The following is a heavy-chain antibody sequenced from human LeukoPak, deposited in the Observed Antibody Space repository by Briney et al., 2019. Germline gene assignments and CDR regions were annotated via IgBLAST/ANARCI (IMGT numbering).Heavy chain of an antibody. D-gene: IGHD1-26*01. CDR3: VKDIFRGTYSGFDY. J-gene: IGHJ4*02. Sequence: GGSLRLSCTASGFTFDDYAMHWVRQVPGKGLDWVSSISWNSRSIDYADSVKGRFIVSRDNAQNSVSLQMNSLGPEDTAFYYCVKDIFRGTYSGFDYWGQGTLVTVSS. V-gene: IGHV3-9*01. CDR1: GFTFDDYA. CDR2: ISWNSRSI.